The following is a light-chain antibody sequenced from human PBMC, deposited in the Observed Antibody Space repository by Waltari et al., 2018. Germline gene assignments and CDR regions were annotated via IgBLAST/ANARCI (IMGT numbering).Light chain of an antibody. CDR2: AVS. CDR1: SSDVGNYKR. Sequence: QSALTQPASVSGSPGQSITISCTGSSSDVGNYKRVSWYQPHPGKAHKLMFYAVSKRPSGVSDRFSGAKSGDTASLTSAGLQPEDEADYFFCSYAGSSKGVFGGGTKVTVL. CDR3: CSYAGSSKGV. V-gene: IGLV2-23*02. J-gene: IGLJ2*01.